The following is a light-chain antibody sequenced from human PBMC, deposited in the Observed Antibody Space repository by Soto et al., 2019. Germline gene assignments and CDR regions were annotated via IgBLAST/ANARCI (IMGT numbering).Light chain of an antibody. Sequence: EVLLTQSPVTLALSPWEIATLSCRASQSFRGLLAWYQQKPGQAPRLLIYDAYNRATGIPPRFSGSGSGTDFTLTISSLEPEDSAVYYCQQRHMWPITLGQGTRLEI. J-gene: IGKJ5*01. CDR2: DAY. V-gene: IGKV3-11*01. CDR1: QSFRGL. CDR3: QQRHMWPIT.